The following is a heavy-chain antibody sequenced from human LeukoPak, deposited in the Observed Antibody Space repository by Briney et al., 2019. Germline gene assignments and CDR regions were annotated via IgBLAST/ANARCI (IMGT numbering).Heavy chain of an antibody. CDR3: AKNGGSQCYSHLDS. Sequence: GGSLRLSCAASGFTFSSYAMSWVRQAPGKGLEWVSGPSGSGGSTYYAGSVKGRFTISRDNSKNTLYLQMNSLRVEDTAVYYCAKNGGSQCYSHLDSWGQGTLATVSS. J-gene: IGHJ4*02. V-gene: IGHV3-23*01. CDR2: PSGSGGST. D-gene: IGHD2-15*01. CDR1: GFTFSSYA.